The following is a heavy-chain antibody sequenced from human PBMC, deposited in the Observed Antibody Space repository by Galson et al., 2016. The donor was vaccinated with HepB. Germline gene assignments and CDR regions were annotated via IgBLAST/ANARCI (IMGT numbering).Heavy chain of an antibody. D-gene: IGHD6-13*01. Sequence: SLRLSCAASRLTFSSFGMHWVRQAPGKGLEWVAVISSDGKNEYYADSVKGRFAISRDNSKDALYLQMNSLRAEDTAVYFCARATPLEFNTGYVKVQAAGTPDSWGHGTLVIVSS. CDR3: ARATPLEFNTGYVKVQAAGTPDS. CDR2: ISSDGKNE. V-gene: IGHV3-33*08. J-gene: IGHJ5*01. CDR1: RLTFSSFG.